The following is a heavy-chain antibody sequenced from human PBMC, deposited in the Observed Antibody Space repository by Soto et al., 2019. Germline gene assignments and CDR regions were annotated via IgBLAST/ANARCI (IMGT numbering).Heavy chain of an antibody. CDR2: IYYSGST. D-gene: IGHD6-6*01. CDR3: ARDGGFRSSSGGFDY. V-gene: IGHV4-31*03. J-gene: IGHJ4*02. CDR1: GGSISSGGYY. Sequence: PSETLSLTCTVSGGSISSGGYYWSWIRQHPGKGLEWIGYIYYSGSTYYNPSLKSRVTISVDTSKNQFSLKLSSVTAADTAVYYCARDGGFRSSSGGFDYWGQGTLVTVSS.